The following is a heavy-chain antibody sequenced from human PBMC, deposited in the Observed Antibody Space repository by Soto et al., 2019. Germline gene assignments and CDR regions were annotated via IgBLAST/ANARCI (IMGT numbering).Heavy chain of an antibody. V-gene: IGHV4-59*01. CDR2: IYYIGSA. D-gene: IGHD3-10*01. Sequence: SESLSLTCTVSGGSLSSYYWSWIRQPPGKGLEWTGHIYYIGSANCNASLKSRVTISVDTSKNQFSLKLSSVTAADTAVYYCARSPGGIGAGSPWAYWGQGTLVTVSS. CDR1: GGSLSSYY. J-gene: IGHJ4*02. CDR3: ARSPGGIGAGSPWAY.